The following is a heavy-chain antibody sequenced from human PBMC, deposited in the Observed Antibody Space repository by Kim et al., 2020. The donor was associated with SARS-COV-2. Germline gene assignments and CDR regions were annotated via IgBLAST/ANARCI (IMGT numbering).Heavy chain of an antibody. CDR3: AAGRPHGI. J-gene: IGHJ4*02. V-gene: IGHV3-66*01. Sequence: GGSLRLSCAASGFTVNNIYMGWVRQAPGKGLEWVSLIYSDTATTYYADSAKGRFTISSDNSKNTLYLQMNFLRTEDTAVHYCAAGRPHGIWGQGTLVTVS. CDR1: GFTVNNIY. CDR2: IYSDTATT.